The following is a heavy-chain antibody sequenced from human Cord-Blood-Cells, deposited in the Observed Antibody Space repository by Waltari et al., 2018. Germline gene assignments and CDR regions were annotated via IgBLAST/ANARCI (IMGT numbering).Heavy chain of an antibody. D-gene: IGHD5-12*01. J-gene: IGHJ3*02. CDR3: ARVGGYEAAFDI. CDR2: INHSGST. Sequence: QVQLQQWGAGLLKPSETLSPTCAVYGGSFSGYYCSRIRQPPGKGLEWIGEINHSGSTNYNPSLKSRVTISVDTSKNQFSLKLSSVTAADTAVYYCARVGGYEAAFDIWGQGTMVTVSS. CDR1: GGSFSGYY. V-gene: IGHV4-34*01.